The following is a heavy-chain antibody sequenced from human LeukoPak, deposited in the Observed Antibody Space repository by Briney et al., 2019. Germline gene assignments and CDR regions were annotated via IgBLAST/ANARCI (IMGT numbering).Heavy chain of an antibody. V-gene: IGHV1-18*01. CDR3: ARWDTAMDAFDY. CDR2: ISAYNGNT. CDR1: GYTLTSYG. D-gene: IGHD5-18*01. J-gene: IGHJ4*02. Sequence: ASVKVSCKSSGYTLTSYGISWVRQAPGQGLEWMGWISAYNGNTNYAQKLQGRVTMTTDTSTSTAYMELRSLRSDDTAVYYCARWDTAMDAFDYWGQGTLVTVSS.